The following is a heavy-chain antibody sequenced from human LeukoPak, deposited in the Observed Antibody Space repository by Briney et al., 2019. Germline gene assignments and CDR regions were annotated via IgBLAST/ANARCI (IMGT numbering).Heavy chain of an antibody. J-gene: IGHJ4*02. CDR1: GFTFSSYT. CDR2: ISTSSTTI. D-gene: IGHD2-2*01. V-gene: IGHV3-48*01. Sequence: GGSLRLSCAASGFTFSSYTMTWVRQAPGKGLEWVSYISTSSTTIYYADSVKGRFTISRDNAKSSLYLQMNSLRAEDTAVYYCARGRHCSGTSCYQRYFDYWGQGTLVTVSS. CDR3: ARGRHCSGTSCYQRYFDY.